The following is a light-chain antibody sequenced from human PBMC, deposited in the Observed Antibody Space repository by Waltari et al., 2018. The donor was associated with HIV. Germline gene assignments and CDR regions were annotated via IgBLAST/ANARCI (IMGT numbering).Light chain of an antibody. V-gene: IGLV1-51*01. CDR1: SSNIGKTF. CDR3: ATWDTGLSAGV. J-gene: IGLJ2*01. CDR2: DNN. Sequence: QSVLMQPPSVSAAPGQKVTISCPGSSSNIGKTFVSWYQHLPRTAPRLIIFDNNKRSSGIPDRFSASKSGTSATLDITGLQTGDEADYYCATWDTGLSAGVFGGGTKVTVL.